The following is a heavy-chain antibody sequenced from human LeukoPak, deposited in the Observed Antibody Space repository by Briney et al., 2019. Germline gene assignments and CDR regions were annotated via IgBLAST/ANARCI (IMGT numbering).Heavy chain of an antibody. Sequence: GGSLRLSCAASGFTFEDYGMSWVRQAPGKGLEWVSGINWNGGSTGYADSVKGRFTISRDNAKNSLYLQMNSLRAEDTALYYCARDGGLPYYFDYWGQGTLLTVSS. V-gene: IGHV3-20*04. D-gene: IGHD2-15*01. CDR3: ARDGGLPYYFDY. CDR2: INWNGGST. CDR1: GFTFEDYG. J-gene: IGHJ4*02.